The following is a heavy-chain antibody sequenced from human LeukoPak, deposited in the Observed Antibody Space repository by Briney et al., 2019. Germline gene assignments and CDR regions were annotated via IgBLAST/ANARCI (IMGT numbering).Heavy chain of an antibody. CDR2: ISTYNGDT. V-gene: IGHV1-18*01. CDR3: ARVRRRKIVLVVVSKSYYFDY. D-gene: IGHD3-22*01. J-gene: IGHJ4*02. CDR1: GYTFTSYG. Sequence: ASVKVSCKASGYTFTSYGISWVRQAPGQGLEWMGWISTYNGDTNYAQKLQGRVTMTTDTSTNTAYMELRSLRSEDTAVYYCARVRRRKIVLVVVSKSYYFDYWGQGTLVTVSS.